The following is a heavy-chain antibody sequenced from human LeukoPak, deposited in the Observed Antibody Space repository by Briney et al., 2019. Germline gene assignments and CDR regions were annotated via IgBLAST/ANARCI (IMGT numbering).Heavy chain of an antibody. CDR3: ARVSGGDHDFWSAFSHFNWFDP. CDR2: ISDSGGST. Sequence: PGGSLRPSCAASEFTFRSYAMTWVRQGPGKGLEWVSGISDSGGSTFYADSVKGRFTISRDNSKNTLYLQMNSLTTEDTAIYYCARVSGGDHDFWSAFSHFNWFDPWGPGTLVTVSS. V-gene: IGHV3-23*01. J-gene: IGHJ5*02. D-gene: IGHD3-3*01. CDR1: EFTFRSYA.